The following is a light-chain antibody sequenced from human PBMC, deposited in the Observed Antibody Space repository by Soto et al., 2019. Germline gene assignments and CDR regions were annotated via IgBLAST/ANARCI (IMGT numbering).Light chain of an antibody. Sequence: DIQMTQSPSSVSASVGDRVTITCRASQDIGSWLAWYQQKPGKAPKLLIYAASSLQSGVPSRFSGSGSGTGFTLTIRSLQPEDFATYYCQHYNSYSEAFGQGTKVDIK. CDR2: AAS. V-gene: IGKV1D-12*01. CDR1: QDIGSW. J-gene: IGKJ1*01. CDR3: QHYNSYSEA.